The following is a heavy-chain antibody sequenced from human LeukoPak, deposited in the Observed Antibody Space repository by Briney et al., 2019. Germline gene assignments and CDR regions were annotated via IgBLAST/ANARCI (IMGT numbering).Heavy chain of an antibody. V-gene: IGHV4-39*07. CDR1: GGSISSSSYY. CDR2: IYYSGST. J-gene: IGHJ4*02. Sequence: SGTLTLTCTVSGGSISSSSYYWGWIRQPPGKGLEWNGSIYYSGSTYYNPSLKSRVTISVDTSKNQFSLKLSSVTAADTAVYYCARQAIAVAGKPLLDYWGQGTLVTVSS. CDR3: ARQAIAVAGKPLLDY. D-gene: IGHD6-19*01.